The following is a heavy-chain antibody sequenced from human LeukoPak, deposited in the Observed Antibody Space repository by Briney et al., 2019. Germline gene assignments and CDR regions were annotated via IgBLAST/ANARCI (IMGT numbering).Heavy chain of an antibody. J-gene: IGHJ3*02. Sequence: PGGSLRLSCAASGFTFSSYGMHWVRQAPGKGLEWVAVISYDGSNKYYADSVKGRFTISRDNSKNTLYLQMNSLRAEDTAVYYCAREDYYDSLDAFDIWGQGTMVTVSS. CDR1: GFTFSSYG. CDR3: AREDYYDSLDAFDI. CDR2: ISYDGSNK. D-gene: IGHD3-22*01. V-gene: IGHV3-30*03.